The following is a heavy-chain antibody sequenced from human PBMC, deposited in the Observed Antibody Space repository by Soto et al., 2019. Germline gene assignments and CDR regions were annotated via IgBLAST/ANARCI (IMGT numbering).Heavy chain of an antibody. D-gene: IGHD6-6*01. CDR3: ARHRARNWFDP. Sequence: SEALSLTGHVSGCSMSSSSYYWGWIRQPPGKGLEWIGSIYYSGSTYYNPSLKSRVTISVDTSKNQFSLKLSSVTAADTAVFYCARHRARNWFDPWAQGTLVTVS. V-gene: IGHV4-39*01. CDR1: GCSMSSSSYY. CDR2: IYYSGST. J-gene: IGHJ5*02.